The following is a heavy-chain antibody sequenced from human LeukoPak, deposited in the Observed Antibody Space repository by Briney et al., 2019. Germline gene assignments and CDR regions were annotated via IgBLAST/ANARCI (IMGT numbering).Heavy chain of an antibody. CDR3: ARDRGSRIFGVVRSFVGSFDY. CDR2: ISSSGSTI. V-gene: IGHV3-48*03. Sequence: GGSLRLSCVASAFTFRSYEMNWVRQAPGKGLEWVSYISSSGSTIYYGDSVKGRFTISRDNAKNSLYLQMNSLRAEDTAVYYCARDRGSRIFGVVRSFVGSFDYWGQGTLVTVSS. CDR1: AFTFRSYE. J-gene: IGHJ4*02. D-gene: IGHD3-3*02.